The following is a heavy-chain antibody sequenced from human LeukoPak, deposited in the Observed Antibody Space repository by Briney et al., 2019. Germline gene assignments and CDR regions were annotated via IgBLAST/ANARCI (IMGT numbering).Heavy chain of an antibody. Sequence: SETLSLTCTVSGGSISGRSWSWIRQPPGKGLEWIGYIPASGKTNYNPSLQSRVTISVDTSKNQFSLRLSSVTAADTAVYFCARGSGWYDPWGQGTLVTVSS. CDR3: ARGSGWYDP. D-gene: IGHD3-3*01. CDR1: GGSISGRS. V-gene: IGHV4-59*11. CDR2: IPASGKT. J-gene: IGHJ5*02.